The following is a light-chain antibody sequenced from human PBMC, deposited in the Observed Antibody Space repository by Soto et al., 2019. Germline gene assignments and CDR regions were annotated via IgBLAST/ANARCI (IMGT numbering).Light chain of an antibody. Sequence: TVLTQPPGTLSLSPGERATLSCRARQSVSNHHLARDQQKPGQAPRLLIYGASNRATGIPDRFSGSGSGTDFNLTISRLEPEDFAVYYCQQYGSSGTFGQGTKVDIK. CDR1: QSVSNHH. V-gene: IGKV3-20*01. J-gene: IGKJ1*01. CDR3: QQYGSSGT. CDR2: GAS.